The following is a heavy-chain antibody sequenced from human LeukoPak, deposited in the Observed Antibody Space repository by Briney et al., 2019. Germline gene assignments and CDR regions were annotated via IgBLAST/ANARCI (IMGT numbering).Heavy chain of an antibody. CDR3: ARTYYDFWSGYYIRWFDP. CDR1: GGPISSYY. J-gene: IGHJ5*02. D-gene: IGHD3-3*01. Sequence: SETLSLTCTVSGGPISSYYWSWIRQPAGKGLEWIGRIYTSGSTNYNPSLKSRVTMSVDTSKNQFSLKLSSVTAADTAVYYCARTYYDFWSGYYIRWFDPWGQGTLVTVSS. V-gene: IGHV4-4*07. CDR2: IYTSGST.